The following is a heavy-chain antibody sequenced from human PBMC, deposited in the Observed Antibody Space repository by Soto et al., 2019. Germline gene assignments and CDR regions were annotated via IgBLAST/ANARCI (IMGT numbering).Heavy chain of an antibody. CDR2: MNPNSGNT. CDR3: ARGRVWLRFLEWSPDP. Sequence: ASVNVSCKASGYTFTSYDINWVRHATGQGLEWMGWMNPNSGNTGYAQKFQGRVTMTRNTSISTAYMELSSLRSEDTAVYYCARGRVWLRFLEWSPDPWGQGTLVTVSS. D-gene: IGHD3-3*01. V-gene: IGHV1-8*01. J-gene: IGHJ5*02. CDR1: GYTFTSYD.